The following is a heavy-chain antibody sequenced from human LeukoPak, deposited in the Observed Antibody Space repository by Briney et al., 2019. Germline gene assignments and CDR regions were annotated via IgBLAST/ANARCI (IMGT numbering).Heavy chain of an antibody. D-gene: IGHD1-26*01. Sequence: HTGGSLRLSCAASGFTFYTSGMGWVRLAPGKGLEWVSAISGSGGITYYADSVKGRFTISRDDSKNTLYLQMNSLKAEDTAVYYCAIEQWELKYWGQGTLVTVSS. J-gene: IGHJ4*02. CDR3: AIEQWELKY. CDR2: ISGSGGIT. V-gene: IGHV3-23*01. CDR1: GFTFYTSG.